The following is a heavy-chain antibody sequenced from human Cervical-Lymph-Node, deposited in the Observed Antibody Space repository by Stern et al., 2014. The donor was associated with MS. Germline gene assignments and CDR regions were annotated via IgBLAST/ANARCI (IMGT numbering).Heavy chain of an antibody. Sequence: QDQLVQSGGEVKKPGASVKVSCRTSGYTFDTYDITWVRQAPGQGLEWMGWINTYNGNTYYAQKLQGRVTMTTDTSTSTAYMELMSLRSDDTAVYYCARGRPSYCNAGNCDEPSEFWGQGTLVTVST. V-gene: IGHV1-18*01. D-gene: IGHD2-15*01. CDR2: INTYNGNT. CDR1: GYTFDTYD. CDR3: ARGRPSYCNAGNCDEPSEF. J-gene: IGHJ4*02.